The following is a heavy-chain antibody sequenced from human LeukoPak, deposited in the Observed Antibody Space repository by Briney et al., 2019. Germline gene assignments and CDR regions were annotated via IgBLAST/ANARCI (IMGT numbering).Heavy chain of an antibody. Sequence: SVKVSCKASGYTFTGYYMHWVRQAPGQGLEWMGWIIPILGIANYAQKFQGRVTITADKSTSTAYMELSSLRSEDTAVYYCASLTTVTRDFDYWGQGTLVTVSS. D-gene: IGHD4-17*01. V-gene: IGHV1-69*10. CDR1: GYTFTGYY. CDR3: ASLTTVTRDFDY. CDR2: IIPILGIA. J-gene: IGHJ4*02.